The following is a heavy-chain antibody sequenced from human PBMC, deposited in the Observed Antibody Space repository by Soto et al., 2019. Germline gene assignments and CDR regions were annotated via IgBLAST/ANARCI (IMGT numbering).Heavy chain of an antibody. Sequence: QVQLVQSGADVQRPGSSVRVSCKASGDTFNFYTINWVRQAPGQGLQWMGRINPIPSMSNYAPRFQGRVTXTXDXXTSTSYMELSSLRSEDTAMYYCATSYGSGYRAFDSWGQGALVTVCS. V-gene: IGHV1-69*02. CDR1: GDTFNFYT. CDR2: INPIPSMS. CDR3: ATSYGSGYRAFDS. D-gene: IGHD3-10*01. J-gene: IGHJ4*02.